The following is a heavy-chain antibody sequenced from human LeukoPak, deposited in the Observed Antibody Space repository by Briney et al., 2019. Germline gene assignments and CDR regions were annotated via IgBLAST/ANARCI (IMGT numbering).Heavy chain of an antibody. V-gene: IGHV3-23*01. CDR1: GFTFSSYA. D-gene: IGHD6-25*01. J-gene: IGHJ6*02. CDR2: ISGSGGST. CDR3: AKFRAASYYYYGMDV. Sequence: GGSLRLSCAASGFTFSSYAMSWVRQAPGKGLEWVSAISGSGGSTYYADSVKGHFTISRDNFKNTLYVQMNSLRAEDTAVYYCAKFRAASYYYYGMDVWGQGTTVTVSS.